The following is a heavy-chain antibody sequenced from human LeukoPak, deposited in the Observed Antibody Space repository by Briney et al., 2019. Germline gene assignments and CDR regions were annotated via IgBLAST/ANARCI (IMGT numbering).Heavy chain of an antibody. V-gene: IGHV4-61*01. D-gene: IGHD6-13*01. Sequence: SETLSLTCTVSGGSVSSGSYYWSWIRQPSGKGLEWIGYIHNSGSTNCNPSLKSRVTISVETSKNQFSLKLSSVTAADTAVYYCARKLHRAFGIAAAGVFDYWGQGILVTVSS. CDR2: IHNSGST. CDR3: ARKLHRAFGIAAAGVFDY. J-gene: IGHJ4*02. CDR1: GGSVSSGSYY.